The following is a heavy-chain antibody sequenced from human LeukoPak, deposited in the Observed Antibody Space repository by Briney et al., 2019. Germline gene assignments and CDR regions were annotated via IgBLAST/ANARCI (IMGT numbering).Heavy chain of an antibody. CDR3: GGSDDLGSINY. CDR1: GGYINSSIYY. D-gene: IGHD3-3*01. CDR2: VYYGGDN. V-gene: IGHV4-39*01. J-gene: IGHJ4*02. Sequence: SETLSLTCIVSGGYINSSIYYWGWIRQPPAKGLEWIGTVYYGGDNYYTPSLNSRVSIFVDTAQNPYSLTFASVSAADTAVYYCGGSDDLGSINYWGQGILVTVSS.